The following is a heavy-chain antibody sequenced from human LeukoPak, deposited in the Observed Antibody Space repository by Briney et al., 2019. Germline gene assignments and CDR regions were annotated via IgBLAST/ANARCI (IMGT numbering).Heavy chain of an antibody. CDR1: GGTFSSYA. Sequence: SVKVSCKASGGTFSSYAISWVRQAPGQGLEWMGRIIPIFGTANYAQKFQGRVTITTDESTSTAYMELSSLRSEDTAVYYCARDTPAGAVAFDYWGRGTLVTVSS. J-gene: IGHJ4*02. V-gene: IGHV1-69*05. CDR2: IIPIFGTA. CDR3: ARDTPAGAVAFDY. D-gene: IGHD6-19*01.